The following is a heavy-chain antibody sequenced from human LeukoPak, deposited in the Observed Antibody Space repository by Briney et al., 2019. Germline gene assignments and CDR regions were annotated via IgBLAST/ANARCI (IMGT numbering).Heavy chain of an antibody. J-gene: IGHJ4*02. Sequence: PGGSLRLSCAASGSTFSSYAMSWVRQAPGKGLEWVSAISGSGGSTNYADSVKGRFTISRDNAKNSLYLQMNSLRAEDTAVYYCARDSRYDPCDYWGQGTLVTVSS. CDR3: ARDSRYDPCDY. CDR2: ISGSGGST. CDR1: GSTFSSYA. D-gene: IGHD2-15*01. V-gene: IGHV3-23*01.